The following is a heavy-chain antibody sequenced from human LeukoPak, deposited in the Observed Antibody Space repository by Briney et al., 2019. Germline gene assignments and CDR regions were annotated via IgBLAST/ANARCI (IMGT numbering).Heavy chain of an antibody. V-gene: IGHV3-30-3*01. CDR2: ISYDGSNK. D-gene: IGHD2-15*01. J-gene: IGHJ4*02. Sequence: GSLRLSCAASGFTFSSYAMHWVRQAPGKGLEWVAVISYDGSNKYYADSVKGRFTISRDNAKNSLYLQMNSLRAEDTAVYYCARSRLPPYCTGGSCYSNYFDSWGQGTLVTVSS. CDR3: ARSRLPPYCTGGSCYSNYFDS. CDR1: GFTFSSYA.